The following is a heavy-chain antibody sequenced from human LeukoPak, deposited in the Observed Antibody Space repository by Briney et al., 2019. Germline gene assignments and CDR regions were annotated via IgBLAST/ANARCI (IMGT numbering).Heavy chain of an antibody. Sequence: GRSLRLSCEASGFTFSSYGMHWVRQAPGKGLEWVAVIWYDGSNKYYADSVKGRFTISRDNSKNTLYLQMNSLRAEDTAVYYCARDRAGKAGDDYWGQGTLVTVSS. J-gene: IGHJ4*02. D-gene: IGHD6-19*01. CDR2: IWYDGSNK. V-gene: IGHV3-33*01. CDR3: ARDRAGKAGDDY. CDR1: GFTFSSYG.